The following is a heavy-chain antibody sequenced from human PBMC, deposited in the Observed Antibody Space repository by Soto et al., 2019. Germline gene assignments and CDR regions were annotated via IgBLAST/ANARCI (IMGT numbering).Heavy chain of an antibody. CDR2: MSPKTGNT. V-gene: IGHV1-8*01. D-gene: IGHD7-27*01. Sequence: QVQLVQSGAEVKKPGASVKVSCKASGYTFTSYDINWVRQATGQGLEWIGWMSPKTGNTGYAQNFQGRVTMTGNPSRSTAYMELSSLTPENTAIYYCARGPHYWGFDLWGQGTLVPVSS. CDR3: ARGPHYWGFDL. J-gene: IGHJ4*02. CDR1: GYTFTSYD.